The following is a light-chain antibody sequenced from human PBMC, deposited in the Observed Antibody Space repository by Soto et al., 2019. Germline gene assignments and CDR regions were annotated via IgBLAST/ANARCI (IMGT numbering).Light chain of an antibody. CDR1: RSDVVSYNF. J-gene: IGLJ2*01. V-gene: IGLV2-23*01. Sequence: QSALTQPASVSGSPGQSITISCTGVRSDVVSYNFVSWYQQHPGQAPKLIIYEGTPRPSGVSDRFSGSRSGNTALLTGYLFHWEYKAFCCCCPFVANMALKFVGGT. CDR2: EGT. CDR3: CPFVANMALK.